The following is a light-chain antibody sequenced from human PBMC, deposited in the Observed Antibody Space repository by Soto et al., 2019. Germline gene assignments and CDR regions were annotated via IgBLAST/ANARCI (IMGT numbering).Light chain of an antibody. CDR1: QGIGNY. V-gene: IGKV1-27*01. CDR2: GAS. Sequence: DIQMTQSPSSLSASVGDRVIITCRASQGIGNYLAWYQQKPGKVPKLLIYGASTLQSGVPSRFSGSGSGTDFTLNISSLQPEDVEVYFCQRYNSAPPITFGQGTRLEIK. J-gene: IGKJ5*01. CDR3: QRYNSAPPIT.